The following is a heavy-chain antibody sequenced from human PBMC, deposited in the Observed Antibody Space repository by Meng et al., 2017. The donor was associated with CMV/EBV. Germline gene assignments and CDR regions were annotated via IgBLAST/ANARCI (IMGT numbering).Heavy chain of an antibody. Sequence: GSLRLSCAVYGGSFSGYYWSWIRQPPGKGLEWIGEINHSGSTNYNPSLKSRVTISVDTSKNQFSLKLSSVTAADTAVYYCARGYSSSFYDYWGQGTLGT. J-gene: IGHJ4*02. CDR1: GGSFSGYY. V-gene: IGHV4-34*01. CDR2: INHSGST. D-gene: IGHD6-13*01. CDR3: ARGYSSSFYDY.